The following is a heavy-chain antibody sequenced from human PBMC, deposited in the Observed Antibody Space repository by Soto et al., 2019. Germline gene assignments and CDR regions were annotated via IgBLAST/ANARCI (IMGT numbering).Heavy chain of an antibody. V-gene: IGHV4-30-2*01. J-gene: IGHJ3*02. CDR1: GGSISSGGYS. CDR2: IYHSGST. D-gene: IGHD2-2*01. CDR3: ASKRVYPWAFDI. Sequence: QLQLQESGSGLVKPSQTLSLTCAVSGGSISSGGYSWSWIRQPPGKGLEWIGYIYHSGSTYYNPSLRSRVTISVDRSKNQFSLKLSSVTAADTAVYYCASKRVYPWAFDIWGQGTMVTVSS.